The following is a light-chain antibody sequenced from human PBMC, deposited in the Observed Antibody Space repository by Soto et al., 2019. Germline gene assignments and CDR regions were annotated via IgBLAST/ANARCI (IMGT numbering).Light chain of an antibody. J-gene: IGKJ2*01. Sequence: IVLTQSPGTLSLSPGERATLSCRASQSVSSIYLAWYQQKPGQAPRLLIYGASSRATGIPDRFSGSGSGTDFTLTISRLEPEDFAVYYCQRYGSSPYTFGQGTKLEIK. CDR2: GAS. V-gene: IGKV3-20*01. CDR1: QSVSSIY. CDR3: QRYGSSPYT.